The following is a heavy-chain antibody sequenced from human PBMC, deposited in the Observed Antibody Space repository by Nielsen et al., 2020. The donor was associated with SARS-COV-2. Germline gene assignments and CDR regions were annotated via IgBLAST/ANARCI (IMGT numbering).Heavy chain of an antibody. CDR1: GFTFSDYY. D-gene: IGHD5-18*01. CDR3: ARHKVDTAMGPGDYYGMDV. J-gene: IGHJ6*02. V-gene: IGHV3-11*03. Sequence: GESLKISCAASGFTFSDYYMSWIRQAPGKGLEWVSYISSSSSYTNYADSVKGRFTISRDNAKNSLYLQMNSLRAEDTAVYYCARHKVDTAMGPGDYYGMDVWGQGTTVTVSS. CDR2: ISSSSSYT.